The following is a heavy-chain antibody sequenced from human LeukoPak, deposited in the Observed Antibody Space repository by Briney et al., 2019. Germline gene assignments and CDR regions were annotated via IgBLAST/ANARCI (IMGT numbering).Heavy chain of an antibody. D-gene: IGHD3-3*01. CDR2: ISRDSSPM. V-gene: IGHV3-48*04. CDR3: AGGGNYDFWSGYDGFDI. CDR1: GFSFTTYS. J-gene: IGHJ3*02. Sequence: GGSLRLSCAASGFSFTTYSMNWVRQAPGKGLEWLSYISRDSSPMYYADSVKGRFIISRDNPKNSLYLQMNSLRAEDTAVYYCAGGGNYDFWSGYDGFDIWGQGTMVTISS.